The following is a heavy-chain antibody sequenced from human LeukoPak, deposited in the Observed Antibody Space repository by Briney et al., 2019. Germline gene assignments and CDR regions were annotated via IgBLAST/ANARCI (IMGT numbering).Heavy chain of an antibody. D-gene: IGHD3-3*01. CDR2: INPNSGGT. Sequence: GASVKVSSKASGYTFTGYYMHWVRQAPGQGLEWMGRINPNSGGTNYAQKFQGRVTMTRDTSISTAYMELSSLRSEDTAVYYCARVEGELRFLEGCWFDPWGQGTMVTVSS. CDR1: GYTFTGYY. CDR3: ARVEGELRFLEGCWFDP. V-gene: IGHV1-2*06. J-gene: IGHJ3*01.